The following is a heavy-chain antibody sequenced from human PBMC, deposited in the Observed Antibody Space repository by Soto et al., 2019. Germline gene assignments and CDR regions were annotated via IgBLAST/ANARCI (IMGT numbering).Heavy chain of an antibody. D-gene: IGHD5-18*01. Sequence: ASVKVSCKASGYRFTTHYIHWVRQAPGQGLEWMGRMDVDTGGTTYAHKFQGRVTMTRDTSIRTAYLEVSSVKSDDTAMYYCARDGNFALRGYSFGFDFWGQGTLVTVSS. V-gene: IGHV1-2*06. CDR1: GYRFTTHY. CDR2: MDVDTGGT. CDR3: ARDGNFALRGYSFGFDF. J-gene: IGHJ4*02.